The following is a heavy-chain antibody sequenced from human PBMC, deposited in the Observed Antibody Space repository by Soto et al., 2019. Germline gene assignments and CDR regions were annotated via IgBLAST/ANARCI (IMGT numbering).Heavy chain of an antibody. V-gene: IGHV2-5*02. CDR2: IYWDDDK. CDR1: GFSLSTSGVG. CDR3: AHRRYSSSWYNFDY. D-gene: IGHD6-13*01. J-gene: IGHJ4*02. Sequence: QITLKESGPTLVKPTQTLTLTCTFSGFSLSTSGVGVGWIRQPPGKALEWLALIYWDDDKRYSPSLKSRLTITKDTSKNQVVLTMTNMDPVDTATYYCAHRRYSSSWYNFDYWGQGTLVTVSS.